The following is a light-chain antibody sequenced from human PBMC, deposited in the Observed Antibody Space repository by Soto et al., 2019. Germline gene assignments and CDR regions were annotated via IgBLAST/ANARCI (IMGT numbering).Light chain of an antibody. J-gene: IGKJ4*01. CDR3: QQYNNWPLT. CDR1: QSVGND. V-gene: IGKV3D-15*01. Sequence: IVLTQSPATLSVSPGDRATLSCRASQSVGNDLAWYQQKPGQAPTLLIYDASTRDTGIPARFSGSGSGTEFTLTISSLLSEDFEVYSCQQYNNWPLTFGGGTKVDIK. CDR2: DAS.